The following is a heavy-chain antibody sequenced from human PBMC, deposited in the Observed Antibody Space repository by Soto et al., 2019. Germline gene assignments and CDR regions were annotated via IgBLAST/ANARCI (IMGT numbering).Heavy chain of an antibody. D-gene: IGHD5-18*01. CDR3: ASFSGYSYGPHYYYGMDV. J-gene: IGHJ6*02. CDR2: INAGNGKT. V-gene: IGHV1-3*01. Sequence: ASVKGSCKASGYTFTSYAMHWVRQAPGQRLEWMGWINAGNGKTKYSQKFQGKVTITRDTSASTAYMELSSLRSEDTAVYYCASFSGYSYGPHYYYGMDVWGQGTTVTVS. CDR1: GYTFTSYA.